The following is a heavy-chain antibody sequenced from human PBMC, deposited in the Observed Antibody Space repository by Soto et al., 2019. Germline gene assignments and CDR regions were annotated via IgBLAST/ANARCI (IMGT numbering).Heavy chain of an antibody. V-gene: IGHV3-33*01. D-gene: IGHD3-10*01. J-gene: IGHJ4*02. CDR1: GFTFSNYG. Sequence: QVQLVESGGGVVQPGRSLRLSCAASGFTFSNYGMHWVRQAPGKGLEWVAIIRYDGSNDYYADSVKGRFTISRDNSNNTLYLHMNSLRAEDTAVYYCARGHNVLLLFAESDYFDLWGQGTVVTVSS. CDR3: ARGHNVLLLFAESDYFDL. CDR2: IRYDGSND.